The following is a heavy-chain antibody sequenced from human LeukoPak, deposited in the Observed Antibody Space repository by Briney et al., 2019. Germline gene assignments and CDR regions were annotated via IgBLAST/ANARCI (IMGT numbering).Heavy chain of an antibody. J-gene: IGHJ1*01. CDR2: ISGSGGST. CDR1: GFTFSSYG. D-gene: IGHD3-10*01. V-gene: IGHV3-23*01. CDR3: AKDSELSYYYGSGNAEYFQH. Sequence: GGSLRLSCAASGFTFSSYGMSWVRQAPGKGLEWVSAISGSGGSTYYADSVKGRFTISRDNSKNTLYLQMNSLRAEDTAVYYCAKDSELSYYYGSGNAEYFQHWGQGTLVTVSS.